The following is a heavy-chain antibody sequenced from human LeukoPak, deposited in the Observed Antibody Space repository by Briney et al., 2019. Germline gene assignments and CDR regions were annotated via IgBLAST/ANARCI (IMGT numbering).Heavy chain of an antibody. V-gene: IGHV3-21*06. CDR2: ISSSSSYI. D-gene: IGHD4-17*01. CDR1: GFTFSSYS. Sequence: GGSLRLSCAASGFTFSSYSMNWVRQAPGKGLEWVSSISSSSSYIYYADSVKGRFTISRDNAKNSLYLQMNSLRAEDTAVYYCTRSSIYGDSDAFDIWGQGTVVTVSS. J-gene: IGHJ3*02. CDR3: TRSSIYGDSDAFDI.